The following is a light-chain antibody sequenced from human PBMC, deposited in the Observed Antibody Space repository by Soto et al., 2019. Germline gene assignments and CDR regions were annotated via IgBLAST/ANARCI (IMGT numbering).Light chain of an antibody. CDR3: AAWDDSLTGPAV. V-gene: IGLV1-47*01. Sequence: QSVLTQPPSASGTPGQRVTISCSGSSSNIGSNYVYWYHQLPGTAPKLVIYRNNQRPSGVPDRISGSKSGTSASLAISGLRSEDEADYYCAAWDDSLTGPAVFGGGTKLTVL. J-gene: IGLJ2*01. CDR2: RNN. CDR1: SSNIGSNY.